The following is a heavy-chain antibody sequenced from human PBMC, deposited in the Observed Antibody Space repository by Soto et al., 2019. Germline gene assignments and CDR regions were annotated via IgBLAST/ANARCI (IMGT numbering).Heavy chain of an antibody. CDR3: ARVLGVGWFDP. CDR1: GFTFSSYW. Sequence: GGSLRLSCAASGFTFSSYWMSWVRQAPGKGLEWVANIKQDGSEKYYVDSVKGRFTISRDSAKNSLYLQMNSLRAEDTAVYYCARVLGVGWFDPWGQGTLVTVSS. V-gene: IGHV3-7*01. D-gene: IGHD2-21*01. J-gene: IGHJ5*02. CDR2: IKQDGSEK.